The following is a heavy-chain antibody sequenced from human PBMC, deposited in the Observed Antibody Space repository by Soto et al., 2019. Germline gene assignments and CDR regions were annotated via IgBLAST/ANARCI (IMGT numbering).Heavy chain of an antibody. CDR2: IYYSGST. CDR3: ARMQQLVPYFDY. V-gene: IGHV4-59*01. D-gene: IGHD6-13*01. J-gene: IGHJ4*02. Sequence: LEILSLTCTVSGGSISSYCWSWIRQPPGKGLEWIGYIYYSGSTNYNPSLKSRVAISVDTSKNQFSLKLSSVTAADTAVYYCARMQQLVPYFDYWGQGTLVTVSS. CDR1: GGSISSYC.